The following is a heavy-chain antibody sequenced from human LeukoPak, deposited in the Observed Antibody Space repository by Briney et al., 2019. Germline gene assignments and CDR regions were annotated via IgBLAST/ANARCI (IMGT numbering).Heavy chain of an antibody. CDR2: IIPILGIA. CDR1: GGTFSSYA. V-gene: IGHV1-69*04. CDR3: ARDPTAVAGTSGDY. J-gene: IGHJ4*02. D-gene: IGHD6-19*01. Sequence: AASVKVSCKASGGTFSSYAISWVRQAPGQGLERVGRIIPILGIANYAQKLQGRVTITADKSTSTAYMELSSLRSEDTAVYYCARDPTAVAGTSGDYWGQGTLVTVSS.